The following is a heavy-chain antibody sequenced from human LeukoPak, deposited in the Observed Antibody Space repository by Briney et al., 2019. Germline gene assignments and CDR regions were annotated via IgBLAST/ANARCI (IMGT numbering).Heavy chain of an antibody. J-gene: IGHJ4*02. CDR2: IYYSGST. CDR1: GGSISSGDYY. CDR3: ARVRIMITFGGVIARYYFDY. V-gene: IGHV4-30-4*01. D-gene: IGHD3-16*02. Sequence: SETLSLTCTVSGGSISSGDYYWSWIRQPPGKGLEWIGYIYYSGSTYYNPSLKSRVTISVDTSKNQISLKLSSVTAADTAVYYCARVRIMITFGGVIARYYFDYWGQGTLVTVSS.